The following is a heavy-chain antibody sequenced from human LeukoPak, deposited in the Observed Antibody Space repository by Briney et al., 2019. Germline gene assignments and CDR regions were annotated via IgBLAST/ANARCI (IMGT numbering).Heavy chain of an antibody. J-gene: IGHJ5*02. Sequence: ASVKVSCKASGYTFTSCGISWVRQAPGQGLEWMGWISAYNGNTNYAQKLQGRVTMTTDTSTSTAYMELRSLRSDDTAVYYCARVMMGYSGYETYDWFDPWGQGTLVTVSS. V-gene: IGHV1-18*04. D-gene: IGHD5-12*01. CDR2: ISAYNGNT. CDR3: ARVMMGYSGYETYDWFDP. CDR1: GYTFTSCG.